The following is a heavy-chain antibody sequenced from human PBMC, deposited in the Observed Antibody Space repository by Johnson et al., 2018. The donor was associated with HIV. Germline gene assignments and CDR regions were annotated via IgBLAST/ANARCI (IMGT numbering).Heavy chain of an antibody. Sequence: QVQLVESGGGVVQPGGSLRLSCVASGFTFSNYGMHWVRQAPGKGLEWVTVIHCGGSKYYDDSVMGGFIITTDTAKNTLYLQRNNLRADDTAVYYCAKKGGQYSTAHDAFDIWGQGTMVTVSS. CDR3: AKKGGQYSTAHDAFDI. V-gene: IGHV3-NL1*01. CDR2: IHCGGSK. J-gene: IGHJ3*02. CDR1: GFTFSNYG. D-gene: IGHD6-6*01.